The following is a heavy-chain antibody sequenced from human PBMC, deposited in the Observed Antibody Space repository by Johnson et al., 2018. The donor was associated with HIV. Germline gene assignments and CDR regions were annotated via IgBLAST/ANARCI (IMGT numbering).Heavy chain of an antibody. J-gene: IGHJ3*02. D-gene: IGHD6-19*01. CDR1: GFTFSSYG. CDR3: AKDRAVGYSSGWYQAVINAFDI. V-gene: IGHV3-33*06. Sequence: QVQLVESGGGVVQPGRSLRLSCVVSGFTFSSYGMHWVRQAPGKGLEWVAVIWFDGSNKYYADSVKGRFTISRDNSKNSLYLQMNSLRAEDTAVYHCAKDRAVGYSSGWYQAVINAFDIWGQGTMVTVSS. CDR2: IWFDGSNK.